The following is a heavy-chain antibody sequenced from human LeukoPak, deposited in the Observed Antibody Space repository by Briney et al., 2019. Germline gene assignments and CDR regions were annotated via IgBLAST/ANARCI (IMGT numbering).Heavy chain of an antibody. CDR1: GGSINSGNYY. D-gene: IGHD5-18*01. CDR3: ARGDSYGSFDY. J-gene: IGHJ4*02. V-gene: IGHV4-31*03. Sequence: SQTLSLTCTVSGGSINSGNYYWGWIRQHPEKGLEWIANIHHGGTTYYNPSLKSRVTTSIDTSKKEFSLMLTSVTAADPAVYYCARGDSYGSFDYWGQGILVTVSS. CDR2: IHHGGTT.